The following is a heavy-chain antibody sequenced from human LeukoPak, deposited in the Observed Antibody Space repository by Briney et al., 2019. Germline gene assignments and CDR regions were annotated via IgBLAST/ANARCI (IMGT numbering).Heavy chain of an antibody. CDR3: ARGLGYSSSSPFDP. D-gene: IGHD6-6*01. Sequence: SETLSLTCAVYGGSFSGYYWSGIRQPPGKGLEWIGEINHSGSTNYNPSLKSRVTISVDTSKNQFSLKLSSVTAADTAVYYCARGLGYSSSSPFDPWGQGTLVTVSS. CDR1: GGSFSGYY. CDR2: INHSGST. J-gene: IGHJ5*02. V-gene: IGHV4-34*01.